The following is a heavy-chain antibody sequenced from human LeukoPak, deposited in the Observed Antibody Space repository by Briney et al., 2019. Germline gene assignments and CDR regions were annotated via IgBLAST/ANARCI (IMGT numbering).Heavy chain of an antibody. CDR2: IYYSGST. CDR1: GGSISSGDYY. CDR3: ARGLSGYSSSWYPDAFDI. D-gene: IGHD6-13*01. J-gene: IGHJ3*02. Sequence: SETLSLTCTVSGGSISSGDYYWSWIRQPPGKGLEWIGCIYYSGSTYYNPSLKSRVTISVDTSKNQFSLKLSSVTAADTAVYYCARGLSGYSSSWYPDAFDIWGQGTMVTVSS. V-gene: IGHV4-30-4*01.